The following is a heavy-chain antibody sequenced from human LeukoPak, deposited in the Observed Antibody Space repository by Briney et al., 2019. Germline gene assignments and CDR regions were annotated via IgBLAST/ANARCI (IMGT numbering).Heavy chain of an antibody. CDR1: GYTLTELS. CDR2: FDPEDGET. Sequence: ASVKVSCKVSGYTLTELSMHWVRQAPGKGPEWMGGFDPEDGETIYAQKFQGRVTMTEDTSTDTAYMELSSLRSEDTAVYYCATPARFYYGSGSYYKSWGQGTLVTVSS. V-gene: IGHV1-24*01. J-gene: IGHJ5*02. CDR3: ATPARFYYGSGSYYKS. D-gene: IGHD3-10*01.